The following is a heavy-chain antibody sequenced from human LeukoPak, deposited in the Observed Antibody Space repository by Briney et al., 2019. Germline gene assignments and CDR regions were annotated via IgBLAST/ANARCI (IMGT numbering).Heavy chain of an antibody. D-gene: IGHD2-21*01. Sequence: GESPKISCKGSGYSFTSYWVGWVRQMPGKGLEWMGIIFPGDSDTRYSPSFQGQVTISADKSISTAYLQWSSLKASDTAMYYCARRADRVIDAFDIWGQGTMVTVSS. CDR1: GYSFTSYW. J-gene: IGHJ3*02. CDR3: ARRADRVIDAFDI. V-gene: IGHV5-51*01. CDR2: IFPGDSDT.